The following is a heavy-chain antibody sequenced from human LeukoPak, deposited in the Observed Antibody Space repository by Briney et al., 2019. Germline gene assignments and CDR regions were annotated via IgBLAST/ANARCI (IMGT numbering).Heavy chain of an antibody. D-gene: IGHD4-17*01. CDR2: INPNSGGT. CDR1: GYTFISFA. V-gene: IGHV1-2*04. J-gene: IGHJ4*02. CDR3: ARDYGDYFDY. Sequence: GASVKVSCKASGYTFISFAIHWVRQAPGQRLEWMGWINPNSGGTNYAQKFQGWVTMTRDTSISTAYMELSRLRSDDTAVYYCARDYGDYFDYWGQGTLVTVSS.